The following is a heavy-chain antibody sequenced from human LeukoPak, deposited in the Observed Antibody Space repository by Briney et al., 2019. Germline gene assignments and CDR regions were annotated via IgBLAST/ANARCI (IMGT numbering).Heavy chain of an antibody. J-gene: IGHJ4*02. CDR1: GGTFSSYA. CDR3: ARGGYDYSNAFGYFDY. Sequence: SVKVSCKASGGTFSSYAISWVRQAPGQGLEWMGGIIPILGTANYAQKFQGRVTITADKSTSTAYMELSSLRSEDTAVYYCARGGYDYSNAFGYFDYWGQGTLVTVSS. CDR2: IIPILGTA. V-gene: IGHV1-69*06. D-gene: IGHD4-11*01.